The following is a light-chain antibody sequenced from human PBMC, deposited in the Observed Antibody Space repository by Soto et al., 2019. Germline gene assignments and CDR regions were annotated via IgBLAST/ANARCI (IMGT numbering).Light chain of an antibody. CDR1: QSVSGN. CDR2: GAS. J-gene: IGKJ1*01. Sequence: EIVMTQSPATLSVSPGERASLSCRASQSVSGNLAWYQQKPGRAPRLLIYGASNRATGIPDRFSGSGSGTEFTLTISRLQSEDFAVYYCQKYNNWPPWTFGQGTKVDI. CDR3: QKYNNWPPWT. V-gene: IGKV3-15*01.